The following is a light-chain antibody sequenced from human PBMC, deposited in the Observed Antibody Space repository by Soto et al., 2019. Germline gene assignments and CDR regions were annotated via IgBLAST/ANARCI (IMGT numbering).Light chain of an antibody. CDR2: EDN. CDR1: SSNIGSNF. CDR3: GTWDSSLSAV. Sequence: QSVLTQPPSVSAAPGQKATIYCSGSSSNIGSNFVSWYQQLPGTAPKLLIYEDNKRPSGIPDRFSGSKSGTSATLGITGLQTGDEADYYCGTWDSSLSAVFGGGTKVTVL. V-gene: IGLV1-51*01. J-gene: IGLJ2*01.